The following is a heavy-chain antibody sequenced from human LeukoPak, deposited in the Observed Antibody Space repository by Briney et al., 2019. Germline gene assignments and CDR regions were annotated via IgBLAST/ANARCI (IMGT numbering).Heavy chain of an antibody. CDR2: IYTSGST. D-gene: IGHD3-22*01. CDR3: ARETFQFLRGYPLDY. J-gene: IGHJ4*02. Sequence: PSETLSLTCTVSGGSISSYYWSWIRQPAGKGLEWIGRIYTSGSTNYNPSLKSRVTMSVDTSKNQFSLKLSSVTAADTAVYYCARETFQFLRGYPLDYWGQGTLVTVSP. CDR1: GGSISSYY. V-gene: IGHV4-4*07.